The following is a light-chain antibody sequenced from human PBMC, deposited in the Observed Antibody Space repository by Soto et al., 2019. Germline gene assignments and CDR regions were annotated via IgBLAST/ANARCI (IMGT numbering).Light chain of an antibody. J-gene: IGLJ2*01. Sequence: QSALTQPRSVSGSPGQSVTISCTGTSSDVGGYNYVSWYQHHPGKAPKFMIYDVSKRPSGVPDRFSGSKSGNTASLTISGLQAEDEGDYYCCSYAGSYTYVVFGGGTKLTVL. CDR3: CSYAGSYTYVV. CDR1: SSDVGGYNY. CDR2: DVS. V-gene: IGLV2-11*01.